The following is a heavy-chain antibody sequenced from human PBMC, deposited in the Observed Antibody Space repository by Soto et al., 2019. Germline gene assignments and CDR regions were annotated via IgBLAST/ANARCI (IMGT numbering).Heavy chain of an antibody. D-gene: IGHD2-21*02. Sequence: GGSLRLSCAASGFTFSGYWMHWVRQAPGKGLVWISRINSDGSSTSYADSVKGRFTISRDNAKNTLYLQMNSLRVEDTSVYYCARAGYCGPGCYYYFDYWGQGTLVTVSS. CDR2: INSDGSST. V-gene: IGHV3-74*01. CDR3: ARAGYCGPGCYYYFDY. CDR1: GFTFSGYW. J-gene: IGHJ4*02.